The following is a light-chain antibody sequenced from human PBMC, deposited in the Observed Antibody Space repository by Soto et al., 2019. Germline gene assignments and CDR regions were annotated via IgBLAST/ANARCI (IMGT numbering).Light chain of an antibody. V-gene: IGKV1-39*01. CDR1: QSISSY. CDR2: AAS. J-gene: IGKJ5*01. CDR3: QQSYSTPST. Sequence: DIQMTQSPSSLSASVLYRVTITCRASQSISSYLNWYQQKPGKAPKLLIYAASSLQSGVPSRFSGSGSGTDFTLTISSLQPEDFATYYCQQSYSTPSTFGQGTRLEIK.